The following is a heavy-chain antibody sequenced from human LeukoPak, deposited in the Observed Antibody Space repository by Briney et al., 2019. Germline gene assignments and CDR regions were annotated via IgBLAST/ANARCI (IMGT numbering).Heavy chain of an antibody. CDR2: INQDGSVE. D-gene: IGHD6-6*01. Sequence: GGSLRLSCAASGFTFTRYWMAWVRQAPGKELEWISNINQDGSVEYYVDSVRGRFTASRDNAKNSLYLQMNNLRAEDTAVYYCSNGIYSSSYWGQGTLVIVSS. V-gene: IGHV3-7*01. CDR1: GFTFTRYW. CDR3: SNGIYSSSY. J-gene: IGHJ4*02.